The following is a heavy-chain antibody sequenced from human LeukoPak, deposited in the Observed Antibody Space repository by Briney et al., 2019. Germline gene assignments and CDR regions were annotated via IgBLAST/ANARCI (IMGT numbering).Heavy chain of an antibody. CDR3: AKDHFLTAVSRYAEYFQH. CDR2: ISGTAVGT. J-gene: IGHJ1*01. CDR1: GFSFSTYA. D-gene: IGHD5/OR15-5a*01. V-gene: IGHV3-23*01. Sequence: PGGSLRLSCAASGFSFSTYAMSWVRQAPGKGLEWVSGISGTAVGTYYADSVKGRFTISRDNSKNTLYLQMNSLRVEDTAVYYCAKDHFLTAVSRYAEYFQHWGQGTLVTVSS.